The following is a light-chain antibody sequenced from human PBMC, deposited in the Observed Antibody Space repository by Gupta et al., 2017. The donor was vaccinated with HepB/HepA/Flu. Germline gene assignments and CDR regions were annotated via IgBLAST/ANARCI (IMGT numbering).Light chain of an antibody. CDR3: QQYNNSPPLT. J-gene: IGKJ4*01. CDR2: GAS. V-gene: IGKV3-15*01. Sequence: EIVMTQSPATLSVSPGERATLSCRASQSVSSNLAWYQQKPGQAPRLLIYGASTRATGIPARFSGSGYGKEFTLTISSRQSEDFAVYYCQQYNNSPPLTFGGGTKVEIK. CDR1: QSVSSN.